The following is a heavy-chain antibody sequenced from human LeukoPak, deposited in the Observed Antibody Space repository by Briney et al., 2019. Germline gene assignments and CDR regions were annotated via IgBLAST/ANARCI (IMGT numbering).Heavy chain of an antibody. CDR3: ARSRGNYVWGSYTNWYFDY. CDR1: DDSISSSSYY. CDR2: VYYTGYT. D-gene: IGHD3-16*01. V-gene: IGHV4-39*07. J-gene: IGHJ4*02. Sequence: SETLSLTCTVSDDSISSSSYYWGWIRQPPGKGLEWIGHVYYTGYTDYNPSLKSRVTISVDTSKNQFSLKLSSVTAADTAVYYCARSRGNYVWGSYTNWYFDYWGQGTLVTVSS.